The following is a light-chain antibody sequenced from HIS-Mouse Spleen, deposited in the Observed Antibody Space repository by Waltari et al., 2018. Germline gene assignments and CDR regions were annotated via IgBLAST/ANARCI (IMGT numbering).Light chain of an antibody. J-gene: IGKJ2*01. Sequence: IVMTQSPDSLAVSLGERATIHCKSRQGVLYSSNNKNYLAWYQQKPGQPPKLLIYWASTRESGVPDRFSGSGSGTDFTLTISSLQAEDVAVYYCQQYYSTPYTFGQGTKLEIK. V-gene: IGKV4-1*01. CDR1: QGVLYSSNNKNY. CDR2: WAS. CDR3: QQYYSTPYT.